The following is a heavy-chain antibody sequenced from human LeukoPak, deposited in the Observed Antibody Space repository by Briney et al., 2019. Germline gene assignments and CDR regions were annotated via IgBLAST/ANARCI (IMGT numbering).Heavy chain of an antibody. CDR3: ARDYDILTGCLDY. J-gene: IGHJ4*02. V-gene: IGHV3-7*01. CDR1: GFTFSSYW. D-gene: IGHD3-9*01. Sequence: GGSLRLSCAASGFTFSSYWMSWVRQAPGKGLEWVANIKQDGSEKYYVDSVKGRFTISRDNAKNSLYLQMNSLRAEDTAVYYCARDYDILTGCLDYWGQGTLVTVSS. CDR2: IKQDGSEK.